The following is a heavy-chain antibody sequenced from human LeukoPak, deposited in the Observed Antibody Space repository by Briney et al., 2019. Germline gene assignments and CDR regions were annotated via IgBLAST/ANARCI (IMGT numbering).Heavy chain of an antibody. CDR3: AKAPMAGTQWYDP. J-gene: IGHJ5*02. D-gene: IGHD6-19*01. CDR2: INEDGSKK. Sequence: GGSLRLSCAASGFTFTNYWMIWVRQAPGKGLEWVANINEDGSKKYYVGSVEGRFTISRDNAKNSVFLQINSLLPEDTAIYYCAKAPMAGTQWYDPWGQGTLVIVSS. CDR1: GFTFTNYW. V-gene: IGHV3-7*03.